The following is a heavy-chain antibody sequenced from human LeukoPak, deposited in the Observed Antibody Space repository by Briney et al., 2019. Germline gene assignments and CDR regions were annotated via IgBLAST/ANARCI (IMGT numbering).Heavy chain of an antibody. D-gene: IGHD3-22*01. J-gene: IGHJ4*02. Sequence: PGRSLRLSCAASGFTFDDYAMHWVRQAPGKGLEWVSGISWNSGSIGYADSVKGRFTISRDNAKNSLYLQMNSLRAEDTAVYYCARGVHYYDSSGYYYGYWGQGTLVTVSS. V-gene: IGHV3-9*01. CDR1: GFTFDDYA. CDR3: ARGVHYYDSSGYYYGY. CDR2: ISWNSGSI.